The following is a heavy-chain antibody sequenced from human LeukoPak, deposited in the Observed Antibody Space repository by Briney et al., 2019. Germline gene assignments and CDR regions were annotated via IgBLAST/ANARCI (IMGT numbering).Heavy chain of an antibody. CDR1: GYTFTSYD. CDR3: ARGRLAVAGTGY. V-gene: IGHV1-8*01. Sequence: ASVKVSCKASGYTFTSYDINWVRQATGQGLEWKGWMNPNSGNTGYAQKFQGRVTMTRNTSISTAYMELSSLRSEDTAVYYCARGRLAVAGTGYWGQGTLVTVSS. J-gene: IGHJ4*02. CDR2: MNPNSGNT. D-gene: IGHD6-19*01.